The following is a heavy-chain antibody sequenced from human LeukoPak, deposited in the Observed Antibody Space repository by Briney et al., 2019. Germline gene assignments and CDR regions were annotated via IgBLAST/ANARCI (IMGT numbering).Heavy chain of an antibody. CDR1: GGSISPYY. V-gene: IGHV4-59*01. Sequence: SETLSLTCTVSGGSISPYYWSWLRQTPGKGLEWIGYILYSGTTTNYNPSLKSRVTISVDTSKNQFSLKLSSVTAADTAVYYCARVGDWNDLVYWGQGTLVTVSS. CDR2: ILYSGTT. D-gene: IGHD1-1*01. CDR3: ARVGDWNDLVY. J-gene: IGHJ4*02.